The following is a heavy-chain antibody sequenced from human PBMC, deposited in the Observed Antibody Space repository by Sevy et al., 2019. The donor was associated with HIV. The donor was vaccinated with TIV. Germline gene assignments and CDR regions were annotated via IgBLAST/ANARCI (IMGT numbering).Heavy chain of an antibody. Sequence: GGSLRLSCAASGFTFSSYVMHWVRQAPAKGLEWVADIWYDGSNKYYADSVKGRVTISRDNSKNTLFLQMNSLRDEDTAVYYCARGLAALPGYYYGMDVWGQGTTVTVSS. D-gene: IGHD6-6*01. CDR2: IWYDGSNK. CDR3: ARGLAALPGYYYGMDV. J-gene: IGHJ6*02. CDR1: GFTFSSYV. V-gene: IGHV3-33*01.